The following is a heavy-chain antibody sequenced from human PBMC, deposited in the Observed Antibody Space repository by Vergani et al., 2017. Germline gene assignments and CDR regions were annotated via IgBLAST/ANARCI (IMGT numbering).Heavy chain of an antibody. CDR1: GFTFSSYS. J-gene: IGHJ2*01. CDR2: ISSSSSYI. D-gene: IGHD2-15*01. Sequence: EVQLVESGGGLVKPGGSLRLSCAASGFTFSSYSMNWVRQAPGKGLEWGSSISSSSSYIYYADSVKSRFTISRDNAKHSLYLQMNSLRAEDTAVFYCARVGCSGGSCYPNWYFDLWGRGTLVTVSS. CDR3: ARVGCSGGSCYPNWYFDL. V-gene: IGHV3-21*01.